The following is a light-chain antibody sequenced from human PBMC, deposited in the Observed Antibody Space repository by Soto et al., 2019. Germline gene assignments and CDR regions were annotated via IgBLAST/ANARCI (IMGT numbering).Light chain of an antibody. CDR2: DVT. CDR1: SSDVGGYDY. V-gene: IGLV2-14*01. CDR3: SSYTTSSTRV. J-gene: IGLJ2*01. Sequence: QSVLTQPASVSGSPGQSITISCTGTSSDVGGYDYVSWYQQYPGKAPKLLIYDVTNRPSGVSNRFSGSKSGNTASLTISGLQAEDEADYYFSSYTTSSTRVFGGGTQLTVL.